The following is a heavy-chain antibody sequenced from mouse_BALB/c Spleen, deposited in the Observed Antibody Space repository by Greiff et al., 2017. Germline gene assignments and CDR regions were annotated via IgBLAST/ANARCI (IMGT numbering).Heavy chain of an antibody. CDR1: GFSLTSYG. CDR3: ARRGVYYGNYDWYFDV. J-gene: IGHJ1*01. D-gene: IGHD2-1*01. Sequence: VKLMESGPGLVAPSQSLSITCTVSGFSLTSYGVHWVRQPPGKGLEWLGVIWAGGSTNYNSALMSRLSISKDNSKSQVFLKMNSLQTDDTAMYYCARRGVYYGNYDWYFDVWGAGTTVTVSS. CDR2: IWAGGST. V-gene: IGHV2-9*02.